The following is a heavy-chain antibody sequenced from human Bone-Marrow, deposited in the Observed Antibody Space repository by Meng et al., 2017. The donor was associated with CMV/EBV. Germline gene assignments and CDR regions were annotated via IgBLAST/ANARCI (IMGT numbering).Heavy chain of an antibody. CDR2: ISYDGSNK. CDR1: GFTFSSYA. V-gene: IGHV3-30-3*01. Sequence: GESLKISCAASGFTFSSYAMHWVRQAPGKGLEWVAVISYDGSNKYYADSVKGRFTISRDNSKNTLYLQMNSLRAEDTAVYYCARDGTGSYSRFDYWGQGTLATVSS. D-gene: IGHD1-26*01. CDR3: ARDGTGSYSRFDY. J-gene: IGHJ4*02.